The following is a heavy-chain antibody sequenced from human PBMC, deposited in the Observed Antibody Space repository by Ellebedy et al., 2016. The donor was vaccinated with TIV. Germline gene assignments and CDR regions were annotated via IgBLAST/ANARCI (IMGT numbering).Heavy chain of an antibody. CDR2: IYSGGST. D-gene: IGHD4-11*01. V-gene: IGHV3-53*01. CDR1: GFNVSNNY. CDR3: ARVDYNVGTDY. Sequence: PGGSLRLSCGVSGFNVSNNYMSWVRQAPGKGLECVSVIYSGGSTHYANSVKGRFTISSDNSKNTVDVQMNSMRAEDTAVYYCARVDYNVGTDYWGQGTLVTVSS. J-gene: IGHJ4*02.